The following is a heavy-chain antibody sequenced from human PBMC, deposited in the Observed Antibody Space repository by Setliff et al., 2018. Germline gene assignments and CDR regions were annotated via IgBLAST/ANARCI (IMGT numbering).Heavy chain of an antibody. D-gene: IGHD5-12*01. CDR3: ARVQPLRFFFDY. CDR2: IHYSGNT. J-gene: IGHJ4*01. V-gene: IGHV4-31*03. CDR1: GGSINSCGYY. Sequence: SETLSLTCTVSGGSINSCGYYWTWVRKLPGKGLEWIGYIHYSGNTKYNPPLKSRLTISVDTAMNQFALELRSVTAADTAVYFCARVQPLRFFFDYWGHGALVTVSS.